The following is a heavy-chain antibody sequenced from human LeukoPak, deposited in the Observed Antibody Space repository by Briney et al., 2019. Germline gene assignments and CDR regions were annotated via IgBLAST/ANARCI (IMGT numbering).Heavy chain of an antibody. J-gene: IGHJ5*02. Sequence: PGGSLRLSCAASGFTFSSYGMHWVRQAPGKGLEWVAVISYDGSNKYYADSVKGRFTISRDNSKNTLYLQMNSLRAEDTAVYYCAKDRSREPVAGFDWFDPWGQGTLVTVSS. CDR3: AKDRSREPVAGFDWFDP. V-gene: IGHV3-30*18. CDR1: GFTFSSYG. CDR2: ISYDGSNK. D-gene: IGHD6-19*01.